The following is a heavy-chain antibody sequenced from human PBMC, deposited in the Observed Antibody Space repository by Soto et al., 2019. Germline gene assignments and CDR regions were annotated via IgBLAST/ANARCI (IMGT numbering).Heavy chain of an antibody. CDR2: IWYDGSNK. J-gene: IGHJ4*02. D-gene: IGHD5-12*01. CDR3: ARGPNIVATIGYLDY. V-gene: IGHV3-33*01. Sequence: QVQLVESGGGVVQPGRSLRLSCAASGFTFSSYGMHWVRQAPGKGLEWVAVIWYDGSNKYYADSVKGRFTISRDNSKNTLYLQMNSLRAEDTAVYYCARGPNIVATIGYLDYWGQGTLVTVSS. CDR1: GFTFSSYG.